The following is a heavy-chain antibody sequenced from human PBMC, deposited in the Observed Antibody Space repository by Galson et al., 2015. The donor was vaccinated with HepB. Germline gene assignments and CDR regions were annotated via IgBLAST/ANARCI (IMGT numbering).Heavy chain of an antibody. D-gene: IGHD2-2*01. CDR1: GFTFTSYD. J-gene: IGHJ6*02. CDR2: ISHSSTYI. CDR3: ARVVVPAGRPYGMDV. Sequence: SLRLSCAASGFTFTSYDMNWVRRAPGKGLEWVSSISHSSTYIYYADSVEGRFTISRDNSENLLFLQLNSLRAEDTGVYYCARVVVPAGRPYGMDVWGQGTTVTVSS. V-gene: IGHV3-21*01.